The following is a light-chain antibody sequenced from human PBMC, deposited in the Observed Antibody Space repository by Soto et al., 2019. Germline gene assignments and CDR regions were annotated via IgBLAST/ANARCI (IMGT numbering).Light chain of an antibody. CDR1: SSDVGGYNF. V-gene: IGLV2-14*03. Sequence: QSALTQPPSVSGSPGQSITISCTGTSSDVGGYNFVSWYQHHPGKAPKLIIYDVSNRPSGVSNRFSGSKSANTASLTISGLQAMKVANNSATSYTARLTNVFGTGPRLTVL. J-gene: IGLJ1*01. CDR3: TSYTARLTNV. CDR2: DVS.